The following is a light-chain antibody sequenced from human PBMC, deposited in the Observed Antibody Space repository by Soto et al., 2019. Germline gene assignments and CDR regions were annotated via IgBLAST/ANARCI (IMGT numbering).Light chain of an antibody. V-gene: IGKV3-20*01. CDR2: AAS. CDR1: QIVNNNY. Sequence: EIVLTHSPGTLSLSPGERATLSCRASQIVNNNYLAWYQQKPGQAPRLVIYAASSRATGVPDRFSGSGSGTDFTLTISRLEPEDFAVYYCQKYARAPLTFGQGTSVEIK. J-gene: IGKJ1*01. CDR3: QKYARAPLT.